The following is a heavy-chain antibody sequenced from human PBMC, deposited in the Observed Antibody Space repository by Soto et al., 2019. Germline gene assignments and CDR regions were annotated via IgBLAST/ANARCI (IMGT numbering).Heavy chain of an antibody. CDR1: GFTFSSYA. Sequence: GGSLRLSCAASGFTFSSYAMHWVRQAPGKGLEYVSAISSNGGSTYYANSVKGRFTISRDNSKNTLYLQMGSLRAEDMAVYYCARDKNSITIFGVVTTQSYYYYYMDVWGKGTTVTVSS. CDR3: ARDKNSITIFGVVTTQSYYYYYMDV. V-gene: IGHV3-64*01. J-gene: IGHJ6*03. CDR2: ISSNGGST. D-gene: IGHD3-3*01.